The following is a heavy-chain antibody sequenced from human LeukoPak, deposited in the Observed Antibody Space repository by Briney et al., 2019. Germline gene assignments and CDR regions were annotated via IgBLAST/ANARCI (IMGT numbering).Heavy chain of an antibody. CDR2: ISWNSGAI. Sequence: GGSLRLSCAASGFTFSNYWMSWVRQAPGKGLEWISGISWNSGAIGYADSVKGRFTISRDNAKNSLYLEMTSLRGEDTAVYYCAKDSGGSRTRSYFYYYYIDVWGKGTTVTISS. D-gene: IGHD3-10*01. CDR1: GFTFSNYW. CDR3: AKDSGGSRTRSYFYYYYIDV. V-gene: IGHV3-9*01. J-gene: IGHJ6*03.